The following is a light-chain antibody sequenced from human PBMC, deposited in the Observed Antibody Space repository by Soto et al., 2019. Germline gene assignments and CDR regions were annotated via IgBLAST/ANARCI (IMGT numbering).Light chain of an antibody. CDR1: QSISSW. V-gene: IGKV1-5*01. CDR3: QQYHSYSIT. Sequence: DIQMTQSPSTLSASVGDRVTITCRASQSISSWLAWYQQKPGKAPKFLIYDASTLESGVPSRFSGSGSGTEFTLTISSLQPDDFATYYCQQYHSYSITFGGATKLDIK. CDR2: DAS. J-gene: IGKJ4*01.